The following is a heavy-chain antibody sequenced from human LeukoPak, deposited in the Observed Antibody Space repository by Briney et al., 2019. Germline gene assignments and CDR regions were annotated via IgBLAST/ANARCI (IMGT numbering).Heavy chain of an antibody. V-gene: IGHV3-23*01. CDR2: ISGSGGST. D-gene: IGHD1-20*01. Sequence: GGSLRLSCAASGFTFSSYAMSWVRQAPGKGLEWVSAISGSGGSTYYADSVKGRFTISRDNSKNTLYLQMNSLRAEDTAVYYCARSPVPYNWNYAYGMDVWGQGTTVTVSS. J-gene: IGHJ6*02. CDR3: ARSPVPYNWNYAYGMDV. CDR1: GFTFSSYA.